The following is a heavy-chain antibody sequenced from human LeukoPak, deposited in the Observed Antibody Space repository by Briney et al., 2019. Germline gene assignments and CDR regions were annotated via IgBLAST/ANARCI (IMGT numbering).Heavy chain of an antibody. D-gene: IGHD4-23*01. J-gene: IGHJ4*02. V-gene: IGHV4-39*01. Sequence: PSETLSLTCTVSGGSISSSSYYWGWIRQPPGKGLEWIGSIYYSGSTYYNPSLKSRVTISVDTSKNQFSLKLSSVTAADTAVYYCHTVVPSYSEYYFDYWGQGTLVTVSS. CDR1: GGSISSSSYY. CDR2: IYYSGST. CDR3: HTVVPSYSEYYFDY.